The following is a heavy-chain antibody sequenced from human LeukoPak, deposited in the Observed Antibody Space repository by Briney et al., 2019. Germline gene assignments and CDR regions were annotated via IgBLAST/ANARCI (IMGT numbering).Heavy chain of an antibody. J-gene: IGHJ4*02. CDR2: INHSGST. Sequence: PSETLSLTCAVYGGSFSGYYWSWIRQPPGKWLEWIGEINHSGSTNYNPSLKSRVTISVDTSKNQFSLKLSSVTAADTAVYYCARDYGSGSYYNFDYWGQGTLVTVSS. V-gene: IGHV4-34*01. CDR3: ARDYGSGSYYNFDY. CDR1: GGSFSGYY. D-gene: IGHD3-10*01.